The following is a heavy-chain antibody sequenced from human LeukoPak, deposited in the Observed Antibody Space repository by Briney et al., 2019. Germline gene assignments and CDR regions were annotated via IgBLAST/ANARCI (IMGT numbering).Heavy chain of an antibody. V-gene: IGHV3-7*01. Sequence: GGSLRLSCAASGFTFSRYAIHWVRQAPGRGLEWVANIKQDGSEKHYVDSVKGRFTISRDNGKNSLYLQMNSLRAEDTAVYYCARDRSWGQQLVNDFDYWGQGTLVTVSS. CDR1: GFTFSRYA. CDR2: IKQDGSEK. CDR3: ARDRSWGQQLVNDFDY. J-gene: IGHJ4*02. D-gene: IGHD6-13*01.